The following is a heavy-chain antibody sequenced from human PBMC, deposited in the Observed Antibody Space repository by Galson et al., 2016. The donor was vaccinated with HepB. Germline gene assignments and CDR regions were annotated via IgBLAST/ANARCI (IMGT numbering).Heavy chain of an antibody. CDR2: IRGSGGST. CDR1: GFTFSSYD. J-gene: IGHJ4*02. Sequence: SLRLSCAASGFTFSSYDMSWVRQAPGKELEWVSAIRGSGGSTFYADSVKGRFTISRDNSMNTLYLQMNSLRAEDTAVYYCAKIGQRTPHPDYWGQGTLVTVSS. V-gene: IGHV3-23*01. CDR3: AKIGQRTPHPDY.